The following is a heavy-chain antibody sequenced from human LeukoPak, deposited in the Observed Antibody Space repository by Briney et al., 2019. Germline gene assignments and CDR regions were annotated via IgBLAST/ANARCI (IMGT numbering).Heavy chain of an antibody. Sequence: GGSLRLSCAASGFTFSGCGMHWVRQAPGKGLEWVAFIWYDGRDKYYADSVKGQFTISRDNSKNTLYLQMNSLRAEDTAVYYCAKAPYSYGSYFDYWGQGTLVTVSS. D-gene: IGHD5-18*01. CDR1: GFTFSGCG. CDR3: AKAPYSYGSYFDY. CDR2: IWYDGRDK. V-gene: IGHV3-30*02. J-gene: IGHJ4*02.